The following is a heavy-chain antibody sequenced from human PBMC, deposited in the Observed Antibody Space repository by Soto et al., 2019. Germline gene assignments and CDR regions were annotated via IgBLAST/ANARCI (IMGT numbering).Heavy chain of an antibody. CDR2: IIPVFGTT. CDR3: ARDPRIYCTSSSCHSYFDS. Sequence: QVQLVQSGAEVKKPGSSLKLSCRASGGSFTSYSISWLRQAPGQGLEWMGGIIPVFGTTSYAQRLQGRVTITADESTCTAYLDLSSLISEDTAVYYCARDPRIYCTSSSCHSYFDSWGQGTLVTVSS. J-gene: IGHJ4*02. V-gene: IGHV1-69*01. D-gene: IGHD2-2*01. CDR1: GGSFTSYS.